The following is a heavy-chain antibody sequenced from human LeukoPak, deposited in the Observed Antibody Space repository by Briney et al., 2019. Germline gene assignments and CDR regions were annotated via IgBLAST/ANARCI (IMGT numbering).Heavy chain of an antibody. Sequence: ASVKVSCKASGYTFTSYGISWVRQAPGQGLEWMGWISAYNGNTNYAQKLQGRVTMTTDTSTSTAYMELRSLRSDDTAVYYCARNLELVGWPYYFDYWGQGTLVTVSS. CDR3: ARNLELVGWPYYFDY. J-gene: IGHJ4*02. CDR2: ISAYNGNT. V-gene: IGHV1-18*01. CDR1: GYTFTSYG. D-gene: IGHD6-19*01.